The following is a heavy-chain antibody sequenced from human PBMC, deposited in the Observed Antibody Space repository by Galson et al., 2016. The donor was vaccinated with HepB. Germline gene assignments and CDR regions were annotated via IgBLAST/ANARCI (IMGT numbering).Heavy chain of an antibody. CDR3: ANISLVGYNSGWGGSFDI. V-gene: IGHV3-23*01. CDR2: IRGSGTGT. CDR1: GFSISIYS. Sequence: SLRLSCAASGFSISIYSMNWVRQAPGKGLEWVSAIRGSGTGTSYTDSVKGRFTISRDNSKNTLYLQMNSVRAEDAAVDYCANISLVGYNSGWGGSFDIWGRGTMVTVSS. D-gene: IGHD6-19*01. J-gene: IGHJ3*02.